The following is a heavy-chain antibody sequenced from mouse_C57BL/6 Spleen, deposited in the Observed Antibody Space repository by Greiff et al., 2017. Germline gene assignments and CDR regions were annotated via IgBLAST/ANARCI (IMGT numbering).Heavy chain of an antibody. Sequence: VQLQQSGPVLVKPGASVKMSCKASGYTFTDYYMNWVKQSHGKSLEWIGVINPYNGGTSYNQKFKGKATLTVDKSSSTAYMELNSLTSEDSAVYYCAREGYYGSSNWYFDVWGTGTTVTVSS. V-gene: IGHV1-19*01. CDR3: AREGYYGSSNWYFDV. D-gene: IGHD1-1*01. J-gene: IGHJ1*03. CDR1: GYTFTDYY. CDR2: INPYNGGT.